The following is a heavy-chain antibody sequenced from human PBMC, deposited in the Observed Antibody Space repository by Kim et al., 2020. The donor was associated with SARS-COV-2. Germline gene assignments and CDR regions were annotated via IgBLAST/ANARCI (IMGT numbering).Heavy chain of an antibody. D-gene: IGHD6-13*01. Sequence: GRFTISRDNAKNSLYLQMNSLRAEDTALYYCAKDRVGAAGTHYYYYGMDVWGQGTTVTVSS. CDR3: AKDRVGAAGTHYYYYGMDV. J-gene: IGHJ6*02. V-gene: IGHV3-9*01.